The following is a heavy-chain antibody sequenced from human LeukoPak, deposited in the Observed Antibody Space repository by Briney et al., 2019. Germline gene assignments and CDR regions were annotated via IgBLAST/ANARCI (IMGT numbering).Heavy chain of an antibody. J-gene: IGHJ3*02. Sequence: GGSLRLSCAASGFTFSSYAMSWVRQAPGKGLEWVSAISGSGGSTYYADSVKGRFTISRDNPKNTLYLQMNSLRAEDTAVYYCAARYGGNLNYAFDIWGQGTMVTVSS. D-gene: IGHD4-23*01. CDR2: ISGSGGST. V-gene: IGHV3-23*01. CDR3: AARYGGNLNYAFDI. CDR1: GFTFSSYA.